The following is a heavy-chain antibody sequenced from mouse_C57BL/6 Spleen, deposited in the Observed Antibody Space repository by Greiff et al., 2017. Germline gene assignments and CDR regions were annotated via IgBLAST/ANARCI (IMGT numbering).Heavy chain of an antibody. V-gene: IGHV1-22*01. Sequence: VQLQQSGPELVKPGASVKMSCKASGYTFTDYNMHWVKQSHGKSLEWIGYINPNNGGTSYNQKFKGKATLTVNKSSSTAYMELRSLTSEDAAVYYGARGGYGSSYGYFDVWGTGTTVTVSS. J-gene: IGHJ1*03. CDR3: ARGGYGSSYGYFDV. D-gene: IGHD1-1*01. CDR1: GYTFTDYN. CDR2: INPNNGGT.